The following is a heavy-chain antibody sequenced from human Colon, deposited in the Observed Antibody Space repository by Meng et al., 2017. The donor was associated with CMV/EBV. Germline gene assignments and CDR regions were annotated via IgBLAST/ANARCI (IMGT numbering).Heavy chain of an antibody. V-gene: IGHV3-30*02. CDR2: IRNEGDYN. CDR1: GFTFSTFG. CDR3: AKFTVPGWSGYFDS. Sequence: PGGSLRLSCVASGFTFSTFGMHWVRQAPGKGLEWVAFIRNEGDYNYYADSVKGRFTISRDNSKNTLYLQMTSLRAEDTAVYYCAKFTVPGWSGYFDSWGQGTLVTVSS. J-gene: IGHJ4*02. D-gene: IGHD3-3*01.